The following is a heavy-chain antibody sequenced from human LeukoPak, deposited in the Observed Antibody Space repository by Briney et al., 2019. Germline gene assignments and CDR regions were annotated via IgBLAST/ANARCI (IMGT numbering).Heavy chain of an antibody. J-gene: IGHJ4*02. Sequence: PGGSLRLSCAASGFTFSSYSMNWVRQAPGKGLEWVSYISSSSSTIYYADSVKGRFTISRDNAKNSLYLQMNSLRAEDTAVYYCAGAYDFWSGPGGYWGQGTLVTVSS. CDR2: ISSSSSTI. CDR3: AGAYDFWSGPGGY. V-gene: IGHV3-48*04. CDR1: GFTFSSYS. D-gene: IGHD3-3*01.